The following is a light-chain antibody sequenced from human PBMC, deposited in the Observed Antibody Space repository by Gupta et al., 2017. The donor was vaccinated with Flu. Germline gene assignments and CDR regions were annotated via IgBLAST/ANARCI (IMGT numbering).Light chain of an antibody. CDR1: QTISYTSNKKNY. V-gene: IGKV4-1*01. Sequence: INCKPSQTISYTSNKKNYLAWYLQKPGQPPKLLISWASTRESGVPDRFSGSGSGTDFTLTINNLQAEDVAVYYCQQYHSNPTFGQGTKLEIK. CDR3: QQYHSNPT. CDR2: WAS. J-gene: IGKJ2*01.